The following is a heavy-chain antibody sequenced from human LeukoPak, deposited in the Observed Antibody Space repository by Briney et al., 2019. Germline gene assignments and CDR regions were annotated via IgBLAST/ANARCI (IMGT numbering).Heavy chain of an antibody. J-gene: IGHJ5*02. CDR3: ARDRNLEYSGSYFYP. V-gene: IGHV3-48*01. CDR1: VFTFSSYS. D-gene: IGHD1-26*01. CDR2: ISSSSSTI. Sequence: GGSLRLSCAASVFTFSSYSMNWVRQAPGKGLEGVSYISSSSSTIYYADSVKGRFTISRDNAKNSLYLQMNSLRAEDTAVYYCARDRNLEYSGSYFYPWGQGTLVTVSS.